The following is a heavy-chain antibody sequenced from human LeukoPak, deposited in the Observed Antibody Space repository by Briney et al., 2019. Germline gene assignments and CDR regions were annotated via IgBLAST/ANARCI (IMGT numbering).Heavy chain of an antibody. V-gene: IGHV3-9*01. Sequence: LSGGSLRLSCAASGFTFDDYAMHWVRQAPGKGLEWVSGISWNSGSIGYADSVKGRFTISRDNAKNSLYLQMNSLRAEDTAVYYCARDSYRAVVVPDFDYWGQGTLVTVSS. D-gene: IGHD6-19*01. CDR1: GFTFDDYA. CDR3: ARDSYRAVVVPDFDY. CDR2: ISWNSGSI. J-gene: IGHJ4*02.